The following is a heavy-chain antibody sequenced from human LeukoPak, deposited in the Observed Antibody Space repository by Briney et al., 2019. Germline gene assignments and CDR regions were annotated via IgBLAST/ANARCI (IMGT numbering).Heavy chain of an antibody. CDR3: AREVVAATYWYFDL. CDR1: GFTFSSYA. CDR2: ISYDGSNK. Sequence: GGSLRLSCAASGFTFSSYAMHWVRQAPGKGLEWVAVISYDGSNKYYADSVKGRFTISRDNSKNTLYLQMNSLRAEGTAVYYCAREVVAATYWYFDLWGRGTLVTVSS. D-gene: IGHD2-15*01. V-gene: IGHV3-30*04. J-gene: IGHJ2*01.